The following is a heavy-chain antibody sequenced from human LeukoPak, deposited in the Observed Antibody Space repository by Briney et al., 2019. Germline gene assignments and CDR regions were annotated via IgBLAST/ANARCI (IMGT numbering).Heavy chain of an antibody. J-gene: IGHJ5*02. CDR1: GGSISSYY. V-gene: IGHV4-59*01. Sequence: PSETLSLTCTVSGGSISSYYWSWLRQSPGKGLEGRGYIYYSGSTNYNPSLKSRLTISVDTSKNQFSLRLSSVTAADTAVYYCARFRGILAAAGNWFDPWGQGTLVTVSS. CDR3: ARFRGILAAAGNWFDP. CDR2: IYYSGST. D-gene: IGHD6-13*01.